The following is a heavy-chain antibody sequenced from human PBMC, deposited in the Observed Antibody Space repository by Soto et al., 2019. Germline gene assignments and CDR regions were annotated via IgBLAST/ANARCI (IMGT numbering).Heavy chain of an antibody. CDR3: AKPSYDFWSGYYHPFDY. CDR1: GFSFRESW. CDR2: MHPDATKN. D-gene: IGHD3-3*01. Sequence: GGSLRLSCIASGFSFRESWMSWVRQAPGEGLEWVALMHPDATKNVYVDSVRGRFTISRDNAKNSLYLQMNSLRVEDTAVYYCAKPSYDFWSGYYHPFDYWGQGTLVTVSS. J-gene: IGHJ4*02. V-gene: IGHV3-7*02.